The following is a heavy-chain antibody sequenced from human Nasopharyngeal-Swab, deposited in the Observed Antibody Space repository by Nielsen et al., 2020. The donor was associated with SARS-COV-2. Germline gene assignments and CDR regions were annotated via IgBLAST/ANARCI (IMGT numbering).Heavy chain of an antibody. CDR3: ARVHWDSSSWYMYNWFDP. Sequence: GESLKISCAASGYTFPSYAMHWVRQAPGQRLEWMGWINAGNGNTKYSQKFQGRVTITRDTSASTAYMELSSLRSEDTAVYYCARVHWDSSSWYMYNWFDPWGQGTLVTVSS. J-gene: IGHJ5*02. V-gene: IGHV1-3*01. CDR2: INAGNGNT. CDR1: GYTFPSYA. D-gene: IGHD6-13*01.